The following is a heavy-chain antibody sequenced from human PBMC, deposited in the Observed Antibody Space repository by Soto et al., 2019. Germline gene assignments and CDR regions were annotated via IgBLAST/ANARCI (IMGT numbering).Heavy chain of an antibody. D-gene: IGHD3-10*01. J-gene: IGHJ4*02. CDR3: ARTSRFGVRGVTLRNDY. V-gene: IGHV4-39*01. CDR2: IYYSGST. Sequence: QLQLQESGPGLVKPSETLSLTCTVSGGSISSSSYYWGWIRQPPGKGLEWIGSIYYSGSTYYNPSLKSRVTISVDTSKNQFSLKLSSVTAADTAVYYCARTSRFGVRGVTLRNDYWGQGTLVTVSS. CDR1: GGSISSSSYY.